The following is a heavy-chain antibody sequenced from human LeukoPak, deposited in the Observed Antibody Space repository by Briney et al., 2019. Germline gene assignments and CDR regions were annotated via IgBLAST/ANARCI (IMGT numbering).Heavy chain of an antibody. CDR3: ARGAAGSIPAATWNWFAP. D-gene: IGHD2-2*01. V-gene: IGHV1-69*13. CDR2: SIPIFGTA. CDR1: GYTFTSYG. Sequence: ASVTVSCKASGYTFTSYGISWVRQAPGQGLEWMGGSIPIFGTANYAQKFQGRVMITADESTSTAYMELSSLRSEDTAVYYCARGAAGSIPAATWNWFAPWGQGTLVTVSS. J-gene: IGHJ5*02.